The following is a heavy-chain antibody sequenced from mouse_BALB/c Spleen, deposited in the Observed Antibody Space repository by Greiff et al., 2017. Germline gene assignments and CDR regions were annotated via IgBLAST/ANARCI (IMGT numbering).Heavy chain of an antibody. J-gene: IGHJ3*01. D-gene: IGHD1-2*01. V-gene: IGHV5-9-4*01. CDR1: GFTFSSYA. CDR3: ATITTATWGFAY. Sequence: DVMLVESGGGLVKPGGSLKLSCAASGFTFSSYAMSWVRQSPEKRLEWVAEISSGGSYTYYPDTVTGRFTISRDNAKNTLYLEMSSLRSEDTAMYYCATITTATWGFAYWGQGTLVTVSA. CDR2: ISSGGSYT.